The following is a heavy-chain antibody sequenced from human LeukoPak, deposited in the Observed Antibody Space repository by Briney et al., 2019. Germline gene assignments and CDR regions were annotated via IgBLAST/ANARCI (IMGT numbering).Heavy chain of an antibody. CDR3: AASSYFDWPGYYYYYGMDV. CDR1: GFTVSSNY. V-gene: IGHV3-53*01. D-gene: IGHD3-9*01. J-gene: IGHJ6*02. Sequence: GGSLRLSCAASGFTVSSNYMSWVRQDPGKGLEWVSVIYSGGSTYYADSVKGRFTISRDSSKNTLYLQMNNLRAEDTAVYYCAASSYFDWPGYYYYYGMDVWGQGTTVTVSS. CDR2: IYSGGST.